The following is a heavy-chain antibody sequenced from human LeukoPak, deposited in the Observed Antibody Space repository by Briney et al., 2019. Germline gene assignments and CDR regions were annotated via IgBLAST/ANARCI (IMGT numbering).Heavy chain of an antibody. D-gene: IGHD1-1*01. J-gene: IGHJ4*02. V-gene: IGHV3-23*01. CDR1: GFTFSSYA. CDR3: AKDAIYWNDVISY. Sequence: GGSLRLSCAASGFTFSSYAMSWVRQAPGKGLEWVSAISGSGDSTYYGDSVKGRFTISRDNSKNTLYLQMNSLRAEDTAVYYCAKDAIYWNDVISYWGQGTLVTVSS. CDR2: ISGSGDST.